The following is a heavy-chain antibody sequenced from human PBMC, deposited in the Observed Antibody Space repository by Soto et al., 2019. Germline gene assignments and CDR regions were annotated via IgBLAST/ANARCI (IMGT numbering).Heavy chain of an antibody. CDR3: ARESPSVVLWFGESKPYYYYYGMDV. CDR2: INHSGST. Sequence: PSETLSLTCAVYGGSFSGYYWSWIRQPPGKGLEWIGGINHSGSTNYNPSLKSRVTISVDTSKNQFSLKLSSVTAADTAVYYCARESPSVVLWFGESKPYYYYYGMDVWGQGTTVTVSS. J-gene: IGHJ6*02. V-gene: IGHV4-34*01. CDR1: GGSFSGYY. D-gene: IGHD3-10*01.